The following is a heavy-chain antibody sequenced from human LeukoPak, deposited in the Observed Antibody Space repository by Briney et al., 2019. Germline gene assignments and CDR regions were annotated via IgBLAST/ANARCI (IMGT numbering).Heavy chain of an antibody. CDR2: ISRSGGST. Sequence: GSLRLSCAASGFTFSSYAMSWVRQAPGKGLEWVSAISRSGGSTDYADSVKGRFTISRDNSKNTLYLQMNSLRAEDTAVYYCARDGQDRTGTIDYWGQGTLVTVSS. CDR3: ARDGQDRTGTIDY. D-gene: IGHD1-1*01. V-gene: IGHV3-23*01. J-gene: IGHJ4*02. CDR1: GFTFSSYA.